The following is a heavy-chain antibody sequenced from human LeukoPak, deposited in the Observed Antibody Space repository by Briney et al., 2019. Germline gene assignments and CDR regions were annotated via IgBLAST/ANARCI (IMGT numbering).Heavy chain of an antibody. Sequence: GGSLRLSCAASGFTFSSYSMNWVRQVPGKGLVWVSRINSDGSDKRYADSVKGRFTISRDNAKNTLYLQMSSLRAEDTAVYYCVRDRDGYNYWGQGTLVTVSS. J-gene: IGHJ4*02. D-gene: IGHD5-24*01. CDR2: INSDGSDK. CDR3: VRDRDGYNY. V-gene: IGHV3-74*01. CDR1: GFTFSSYS.